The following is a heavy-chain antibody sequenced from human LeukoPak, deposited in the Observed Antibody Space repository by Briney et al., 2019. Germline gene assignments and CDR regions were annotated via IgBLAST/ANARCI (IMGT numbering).Heavy chain of an antibody. CDR3: ARTIGPIAAAGLFDY. J-gene: IGHJ4*02. V-gene: IGHV3-30-3*01. D-gene: IGHD6-13*01. Sequence: GRSLRLSCAASGFTFSSYAMHWVRQAPGKGLEWVAVISYDGSNNYYADSVKGRFTISRDNSKNTLYLQMNSLRAEDTAVYYCARTIGPIAAAGLFDYWGQGTLVTVSS. CDR2: ISYDGSNN. CDR1: GFTFSSYA.